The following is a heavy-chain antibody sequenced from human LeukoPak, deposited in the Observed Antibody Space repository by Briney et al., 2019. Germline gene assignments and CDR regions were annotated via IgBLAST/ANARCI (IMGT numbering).Heavy chain of an antibody. CDR2: IIPIFGTA. CDR1: GGTFSSYA. CDR3: ARLTYYYDSSGQNWFDP. V-gene: IGHV1-69*05. Sequence: SVKVSCKASGGTFSSYAISWVRQAPGQGLEWMGGIIPIFGTANYAQKFQGRVTITRDTSASTAYMELSSLRSEDTAVYYCARLTYYYDSSGQNWFDPWGQGTLVTVSS. J-gene: IGHJ5*02. D-gene: IGHD3-22*01.